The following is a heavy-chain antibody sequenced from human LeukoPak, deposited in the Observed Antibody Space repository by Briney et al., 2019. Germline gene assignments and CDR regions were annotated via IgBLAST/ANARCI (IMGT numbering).Heavy chain of an antibody. CDR1: GGSFSGYY. J-gene: IGHJ3*02. CDR3: ARRGYSYGRNDAFDI. D-gene: IGHD5-18*01. V-gene: IGHV4-34*01. Sequence: SETLSLTCAVYGGSFSGYYWSWIRQPPGKGLEWIGEINHSGSTNYNPSLKSRVTILVDTSKNQFSLKLSSVTAADTAVYYCARRGYSYGRNDAFDIWGQGTMVTVSS. CDR2: INHSGST.